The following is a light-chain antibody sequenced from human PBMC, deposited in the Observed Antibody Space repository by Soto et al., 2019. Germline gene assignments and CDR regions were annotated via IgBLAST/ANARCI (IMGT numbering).Light chain of an antibody. CDR2: GAS. J-gene: IGKJ1*01. CDR3: QQYNNWPRT. Sequence: IVMTQSPVTLSVSPGESATLSCRASQNIYYNVAWYQQKPGQAPRLLIYGASTRATGIPARFSGSGSGTEFTLTISSLQSEDFAVYYCQQYNNWPRTFGQGTKVDIK. CDR1: QNIYYN. V-gene: IGKV3-15*01.